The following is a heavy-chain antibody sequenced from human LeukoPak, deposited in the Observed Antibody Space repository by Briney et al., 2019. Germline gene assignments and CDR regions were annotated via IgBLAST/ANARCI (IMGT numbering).Heavy chain of an antibody. Sequence: SETLSLTCTVSGGSINNYYWSWIRQPPGKELGWIGYIYYTGSTNYNPSLNSRVTISLDTSKNQFSLRLNSVTAADTAVYFCARGGWSLDYWGQGTLVTVSS. D-gene: IGHD6-19*01. V-gene: IGHV4-59*01. J-gene: IGHJ4*02. CDR1: GGSINNYY. CDR2: IYYTGST. CDR3: ARGGWSLDY.